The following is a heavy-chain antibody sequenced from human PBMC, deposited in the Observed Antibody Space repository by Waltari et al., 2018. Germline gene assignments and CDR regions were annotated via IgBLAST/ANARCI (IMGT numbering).Heavy chain of an antibody. CDR3: ARVTTVTPFDY. Sequence: QLQLQESGPGLVKPSETLSLTCTVSGGSISSSSYYWGWIRQPPGKGLEWIGRIYYSGGTYYNPSLKSRVTISVDTSKNQFSLKLSSVTAADTAVYYCARVTTVTPFDYWGQGTLVTVSS. J-gene: IGHJ4*02. V-gene: IGHV4-39*07. CDR1: GGSISSSSYY. D-gene: IGHD4-17*01. CDR2: IYYSGGT.